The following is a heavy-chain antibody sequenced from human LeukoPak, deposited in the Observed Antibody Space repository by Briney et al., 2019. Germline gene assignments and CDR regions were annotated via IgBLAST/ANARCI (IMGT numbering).Heavy chain of an antibody. Sequence: GGSLRLPCAVSGLTFSRYWMHWVRQAPGKGLVWVSGIRSDGGDAAYADSVKGRFTISRDNAKNPVYLQMNSLRAEDTAVYYCAVIITRHYWGQGTLVTVST. D-gene: IGHD3-22*01. CDR3: AVIITRHY. CDR1: GLTFSRYW. J-gene: IGHJ4*02. CDR2: IRSDGGDA. V-gene: IGHV3-74*01.